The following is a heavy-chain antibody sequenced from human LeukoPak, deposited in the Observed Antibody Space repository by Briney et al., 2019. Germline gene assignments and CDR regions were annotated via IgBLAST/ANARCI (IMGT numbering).Heavy chain of an antibody. CDR3: ARMIGDDAFDI. J-gene: IGHJ3*02. CDR2: IYYSGST. Sequence: SETLSLTCTVSGGSISSSSYYWGWIRQPPGKGLEWIGSIYYSGSTYYNPSLKSRVTISVDTSRNQFSLKLSSVTATDTAVYYCARMIGDDAFDIWGQGTMVTVSS. V-gene: IGHV4-39*01. D-gene: IGHD3-22*01. CDR1: GGSISSSSYY.